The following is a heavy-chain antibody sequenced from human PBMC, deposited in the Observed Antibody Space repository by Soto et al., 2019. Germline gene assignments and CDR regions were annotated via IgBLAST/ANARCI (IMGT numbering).Heavy chain of an antibody. D-gene: IGHD5-12*01. CDR1: GGSISSGDCY. CDR3: ARARGDGYTFGY. Sequence: PSETLSLTCTVSGGSISSGDCYWSWIRQPPGKGLEWIGYIYYSGSTYYNPSLKSRVTISVDTSKNQFSLKLSSVTAADTAVYYCARARGDGYTFGYWGQGTLVTVSS. J-gene: IGHJ4*02. CDR2: IYYSGST. V-gene: IGHV4-30-4*01.